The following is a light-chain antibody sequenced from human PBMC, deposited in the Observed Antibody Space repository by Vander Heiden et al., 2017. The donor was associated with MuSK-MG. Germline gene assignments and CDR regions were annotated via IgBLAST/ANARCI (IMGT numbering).Light chain of an antibody. J-gene: IGKJ4*01. V-gene: IGKV1-39*01. CDR1: QTISNY. Sequence: IQMTQSPSSLSSSLGNRVTITCRAGQTISNYLNWYQQKPGKGPKLLIYGASSLQSGVPSRFSGSRSGTEFTLTISSLQPEDFATYYCQQSFTTPVTFGGGTKVEIK. CDR3: QQSFTTPVT. CDR2: GAS.